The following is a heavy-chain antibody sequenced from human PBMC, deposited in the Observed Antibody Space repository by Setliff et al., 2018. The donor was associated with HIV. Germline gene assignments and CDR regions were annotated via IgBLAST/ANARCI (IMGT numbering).Heavy chain of an antibody. CDR3: ARHEGRWLPYIGDY. J-gene: IGHJ4*02. CDR2: IYPSDSDT. CDR1: GYSFTGYW. D-gene: IGHD5-12*01. V-gene: IGHV5-51*01. Sequence: GESLKISCKGSGYSFTGYWIGWVRQMPGKGLEWMGIIYPSDSDTRYSPSFQGQVTISVDKSISTAYLQWSSLKASDTAIYYCARHEGRWLPYIGDYWGQGTLVTVSS.